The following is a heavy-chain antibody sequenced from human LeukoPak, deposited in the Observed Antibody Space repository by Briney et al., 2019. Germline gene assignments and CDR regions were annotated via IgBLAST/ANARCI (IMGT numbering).Heavy chain of an antibody. D-gene: IGHD4-17*01. CDR1: GYTFTSYG. V-gene: IGHV1-18*01. J-gene: IGHJ6*02. CDR2: ISAYNGNT. Sequence: ASVNVSCKASGYTFTSYGISWVRQAPGQGREGMGWISAYNGNTNYAQKLQGRVTMTTDTSTSTAYMELRSLRSDDTAVYYCARIKYGDSGYYYYYGMDVWGQGTTVTVSS. CDR3: ARIKYGDSGYYYYYGMDV.